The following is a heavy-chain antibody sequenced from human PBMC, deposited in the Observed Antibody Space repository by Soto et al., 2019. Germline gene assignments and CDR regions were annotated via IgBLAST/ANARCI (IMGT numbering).Heavy chain of an antibody. CDR1: GFTFDDYA. D-gene: IGHD2-15*01. Sequence: VQLVESGGGLVQPGRSLRLSCAASGFTFDDYAMHWVRQAPGKGLEWVSGISWNSGSIGYADSVKGRFTISRDNAKNSLYLQMNSLRAEDTALYYCAKDRSDGYCSGGSCYSAIGYWGQGTLVTVSS. CDR2: ISWNSGSI. J-gene: IGHJ4*02. CDR3: AKDRSDGYCSGGSCYSAIGY. V-gene: IGHV3-9*01.